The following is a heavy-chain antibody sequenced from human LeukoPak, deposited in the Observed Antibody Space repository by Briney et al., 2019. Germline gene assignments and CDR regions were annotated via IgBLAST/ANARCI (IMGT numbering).Heavy chain of an antibody. Sequence: GGSLRLSCAASGFTFSSYSMNWVRQAPGKGLEWVSSISNSSSYIYYADSVKGRFTISRDNAKNSLYLQMNSLRAEDTAVYYCAKSINDFGEGFDYWGQGTLVTVSS. V-gene: IGHV3-21*01. CDR3: AKSINDFGEGFDY. CDR2: ISNSSSYI. J-gene: IGHJ4*02. CDR1: GFTFSSYS. D-gene: IGHD3/OR15-3a*01.